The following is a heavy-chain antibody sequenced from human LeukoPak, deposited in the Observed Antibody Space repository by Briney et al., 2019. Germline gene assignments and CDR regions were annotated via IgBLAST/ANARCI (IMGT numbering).Heavy chain of an antibody. V-gene: IGHV1-18*01. J-gene: IGHJ4*02. D-gene: IGHD5-24*01. CDR1: GYTFTSYG. CDR2: ISPYNGNT. CDR3: AREGDGYFGFDY. Sequence: EASVKVSCKASGYTFTSYGVSWVRQAPGQGLEWLGWISPYNGNTNYAQKLQGRVTMTTDTSTSTAYMELRSLRSEDTAVYYCAREGDGYFGFDYWGQGTLVTVSS.